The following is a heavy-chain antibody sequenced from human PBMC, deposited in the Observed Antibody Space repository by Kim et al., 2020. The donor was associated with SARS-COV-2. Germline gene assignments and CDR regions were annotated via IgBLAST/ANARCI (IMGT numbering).Heavy chain of an antibody. D-gene: IGHD6-6*01. V-gene: IGHV3-30-3*01. CDR1: GFTFSSYA. CDR3: ARAQASHIAACGMDV. J-gene: IGHJ6*02. Sequence: GGSLRLSCAASGFTFSSYAMHWVRQAPGKGLEWVAVISYDGSNKYYADSVKGRFTISRDNSKNTLYLQMNSLRAEDTAVYYCARAQASHIAACGMDVWGQGTTVTVSS. CDR2: ISYDGSNK.